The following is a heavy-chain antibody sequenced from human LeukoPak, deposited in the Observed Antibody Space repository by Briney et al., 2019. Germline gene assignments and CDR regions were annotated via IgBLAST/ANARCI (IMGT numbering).Heavy chain of an antibody. V-gene: IGHV5-51*01. CDR3: ARQMAAYYDILTGYYAVHDAFDI. CDR2: IYPGDSDT. Sequence: GESLKISCKGSGSSFTSYWIGWVRQLPGKGLEWMGIIYPGDSDTRYSPSFQGQVTISADKSISTAYLQWSSLKASDTAMYYCARQMAAYYDILTGYYAVHDAFDIWGQGTMVTVSS. J-gene: IGHJ3*02. CDR1: GSSFTSYW. D-gene: IGHD3-9*01.